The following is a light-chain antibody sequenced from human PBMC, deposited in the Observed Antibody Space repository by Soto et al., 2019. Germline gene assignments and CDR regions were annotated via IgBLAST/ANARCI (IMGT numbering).Light chain of an antibody. Sequence: EIVLTQSPATLSLSPGERATLSCRASQTVSRSLAWYQQKPGQAPRLLIYDASNRATGIPARFSGSGSGTDFTLTISSLEPEDLAVYYCQQRTNWRALTFGGGTKVEI. CDR1: QTVSRS. J-gene: IGKJ4*01. CDR3: QQRTNWRALT. CDR2: DAS. V-gene: IGKV3-11*01.